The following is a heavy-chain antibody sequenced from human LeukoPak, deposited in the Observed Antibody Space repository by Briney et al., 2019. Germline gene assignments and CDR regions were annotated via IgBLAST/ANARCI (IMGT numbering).Heavy chain of an antibody. Sequence: GGSLRLSCAASGFTFSSYAMRWVRQAPGKGLEWVAVISYDGSNKYYADSVKGRFTISRDNSKNTLYLQMNSLRAEDTAVYYCARVSGYAFDYWGQGTLVTVSS. V-gene: IGHV3-30-3*01. D-gene: IGHD3-22*01. CDR3: ARVSGYAFDY. J-gene: IGHJ4*02. CDR2: ISYDGSNK. CDR1: GFTFSSYA.